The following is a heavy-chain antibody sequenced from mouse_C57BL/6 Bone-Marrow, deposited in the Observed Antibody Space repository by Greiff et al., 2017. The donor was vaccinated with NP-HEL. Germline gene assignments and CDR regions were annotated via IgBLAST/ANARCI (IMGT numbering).Heavy chain of an antibody. Sequence: VKLVESGPGLVQPSQSLSITCTVSGFSLTSYGVHWVRQSPGKGLEWLGVIWSGGSTDYNAAFISRLSISKDNSKSQVFFKMNSLQADDTAIYYCARTGVPVSPYYAMDYWGQGTSVTVSS. J-gene: IGHJ4*01. CDR2: IWSGGST. CDR3: ARTGVPVSPYYAMDY. V-gene: IGHV2-2*01. CDR1: GFSLTSYG.